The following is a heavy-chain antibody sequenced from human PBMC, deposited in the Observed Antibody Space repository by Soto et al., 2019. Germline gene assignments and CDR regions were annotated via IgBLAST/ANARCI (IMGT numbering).Heavy chain of an antibody. CDR1: GGSISSGDYY. CDR3: ARDQVHMGATMGNWFDP. V-gene: IGHV4-30-4*01. D-gene: IGHD1-26*01. CDR2: IYYSGST. Sequence: SETLSLTCTVSGGSISSGDYYWSWIRHPPGKGLEWIGYIYYSGSTYYHPSLKSRVTISVDTSKNQFSLKLSSVTAADTAVYYCARDQVHMGATMGNWFDPRGPGTLVTVSS. J-gene: IGHJ5*02.